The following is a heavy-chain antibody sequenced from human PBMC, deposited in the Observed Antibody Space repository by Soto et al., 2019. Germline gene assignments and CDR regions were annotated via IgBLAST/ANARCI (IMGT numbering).Heavy chain of an antibody. D-gene: IGHD6-6*01. V-gene: IGHV3-30-3*01. J-gene: IGHJ6*02. CDR2: ISYDGSNK. Sequence: HPGGSLRLSCAASGFTFSSYAMHWVRQAPGKGLEWVAVISYDGSNKYYADSVKGRFTISRDNSKNTLYLQMNSLRAEDTAVYYCARGGCSSSSCRNYGMDVWGQGTTVTVSS. CDR3: ARGGCSSSSCRNYGMDV. CDR1: GFTFSSYA.